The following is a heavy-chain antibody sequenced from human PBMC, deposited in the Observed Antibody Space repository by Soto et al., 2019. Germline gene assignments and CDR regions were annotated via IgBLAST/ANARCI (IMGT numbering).Heavy chain of an antibody. CDR2: IYYSGST. CDR1: GGSISSGGYY. Sequence: QVQLQESGPGLVKPSQTLSLTCTVSGGSISSGGYYWTWIRQHPGKGLEWIGYIYYSGSTYYNPSLKSRVTLAVDTSKNQFSLNLRSVTAADTAVYYCAREDYGAGFDDWGQGTLVTVSS. CDR3: AREDYGAGFDD. D-gene: IGHD4-17*01. V-gene: IGHV4-31*03. J-gene: IGHJ4*02.